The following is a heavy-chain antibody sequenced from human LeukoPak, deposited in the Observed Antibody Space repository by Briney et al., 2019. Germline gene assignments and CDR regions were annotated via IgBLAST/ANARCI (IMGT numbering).Heavy chain of an antibody. CDR3: AKRGEDPVDLDY. D-gene: IGHD3-16*01. CDR2: ITGSGDRT. V-gene: IGHV3-23*01. CDR1: GVTFSSHG. J-gene: IGHJ4*02. Sequence: GGSLRLSCGVSGVTFSSHGMNWVRQAPGKGLEWVSAITGSGDRTYYTDSVRGRFTVSRDNSKNTLYLQMNGLRAQDTAVYYCAKRGEDPVDLDYWGQGTLVTVSS.